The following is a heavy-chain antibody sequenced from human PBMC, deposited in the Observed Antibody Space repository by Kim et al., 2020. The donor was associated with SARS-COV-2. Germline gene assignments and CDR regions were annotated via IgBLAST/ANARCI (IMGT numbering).Heavy chain of an antibody. CDR1: GGSISSYY. Sequence: SETLSLTCTVSGGSISSYYWSWIRQPPGKGLEWIGYIYYSGSTNYNPSLKSRVTISVDTSKNQFSLKLSSVTAADTAVYYCARADLTGYYKIMGFDPWGQGTLVTVSS. J-gene: IGHJ5*02. V-gene: IGHV4-59*13. CDR2: IYYSGST. CDR3: ARADLTGYYKIMGFDP. D-gene: IGHD3-9*01.